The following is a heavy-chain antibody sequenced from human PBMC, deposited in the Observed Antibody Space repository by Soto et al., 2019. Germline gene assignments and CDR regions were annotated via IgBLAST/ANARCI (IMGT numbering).Heavy chain of an antibody. V-gene: IGHV3-64D*06. Sequence: GGSLRLSCAASGFTFSSYAMSWVRQAPGKGLEWVSAISSNGGSTYYADSVKGRFTISRDNSKNTLYLQMSSLRAEDTAVYYCVKERSLFGVVTHFDYWGQGTLVTVS. J-gene: IGHJ4*02. CDR1: GFTFSSYA. D-gene: IGHD3-3*01. CDR3: VKERSLFGVVTHFDY. CDR2: ISSNGGST.